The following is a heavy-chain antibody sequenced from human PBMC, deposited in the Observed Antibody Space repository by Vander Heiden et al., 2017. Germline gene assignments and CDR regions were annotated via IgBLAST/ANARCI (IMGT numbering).Heavy chain of an antibody. CDR2: INPRSGGT. V-gene: IGHV1-2*02. D-gene: IGHD5-18*01. CDR3: ARGYNYGTYIDY. J-gene: IGHJ4*02. Sequence: GWINPRSGGTKTAQKFQGRVTMTRDTSVSTANMELSSLRSDDTAVYYCARGYNYGTYIDYWGQGTLVTVSS.